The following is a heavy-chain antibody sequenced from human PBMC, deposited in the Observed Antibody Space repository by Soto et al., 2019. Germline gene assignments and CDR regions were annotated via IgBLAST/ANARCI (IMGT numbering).Heavy chain of an antibody. V-gene: IGHV2-5*02. CDR3: EHSRHGDYANWFDP. J-gene: IGHJ5*02. Sequence: QITLKESGPTLVKPTQTLTLTCTFSGFSLSSSGVGVGWIRQPPGKALEWLALIYWDDDKRYSPSLKSRLTIPKATSKDQVVLTMTNMDPVDTATYYCEHSRHGDYANWFDPWGQGTLVPVSS. CDR1: GFSLSSSGVG. CDR2: IYWDDDK. D-gene: IGHD4-17*01.